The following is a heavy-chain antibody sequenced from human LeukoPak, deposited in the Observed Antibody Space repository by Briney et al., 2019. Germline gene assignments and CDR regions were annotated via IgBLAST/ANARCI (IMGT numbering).Heavy chain of an antibody. V-gene: IGHV4-38-2*02. CDR2: IYHSGST. CDR3: ARSPFGGVIDKNYFDY. D-gene: IGHD3-16*02. Sequence: PSETLSLTCTVSGGSISSYYWGWIRQPPGKGLEWIGSIYHSGSTFYNPSLKSRVTISVDTSKNQFSLKLSSVTAADTAVYYCARSPFGGVIDKNYFDYWGQGTLVTVSS. CDR1: GGSISSYY. J-gene: IGHJ4*02.